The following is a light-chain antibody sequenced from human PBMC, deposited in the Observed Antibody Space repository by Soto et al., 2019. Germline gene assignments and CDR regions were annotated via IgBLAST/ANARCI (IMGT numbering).Light chain of an antibody. CDR2: EGS. Sequence: QSVLTQPASVSGSPGQSITISCTGTSSDVGSYNLVSWYQQHPGKAPKLMIYEGSKRPSGVSNRFSGSKSGNTASLTISGLQAGDEADYYCCSYAGNSLYVFGTGTKV. V-gene: IGLV2-23*01. CDR3: CSYAGNSLYV. J-gene: IGLJ1*01. CDR1: SSDVGSYNL.